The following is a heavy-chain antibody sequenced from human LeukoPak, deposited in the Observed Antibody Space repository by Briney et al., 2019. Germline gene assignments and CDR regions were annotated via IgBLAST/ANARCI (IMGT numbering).Heavy chain of an antibody. D-gene: IGHD2-15*01. J-gene: IGHJ6*02. CDR2: ISAYNGNT. Sequence: GASVKVSCKASGYTFTSYGISWVRQAPGQGLEWMGWISAYNGNTNYAQKLQGRVTMTTDTSTITAYMELRSLRSDDTAVYYCARDRCSGGSCFAAYYYYGMDVWGQGTTVTLSS. CDR3: ARDRCSGGSCFAAYYYYGMDV. V-gene: IGHV1-18*01. CDR1: GYTFTSYG.